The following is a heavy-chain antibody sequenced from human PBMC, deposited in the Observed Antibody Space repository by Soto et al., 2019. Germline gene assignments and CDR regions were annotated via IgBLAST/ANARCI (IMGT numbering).Heavy chain of an antibody. CDR1: GYTFTPYF. J-gene: IGHJ4*02. V-gene: IGHV1-2*02. D-gene: IGHD1-1*01. CDR2: INPNSGGT. Sequence: QVQVVQSGAEAKRPGASVKVSCKVAGYTFTPYFIHWVRQAPGQGLEWMGWINPNSGGTNYPQKCRDRVTMTLDTPSSTAHMELSSLKSDDSAVYFCATDKEGTTPFGFDYWGQGTLVTVSS. CDR3: ATDKEGTTPFGFDY.